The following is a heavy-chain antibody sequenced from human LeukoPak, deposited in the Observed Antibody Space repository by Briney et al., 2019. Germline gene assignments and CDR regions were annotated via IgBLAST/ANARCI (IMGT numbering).Heavy chain of an antibody. CDR2: IYTSGGT. J-gene: IGHJ3*02. V-gene: IGHV4-4*07. Sequence: PSETLSLTCTVSGGSIRSYYWSWIRQPAGKGLEWIGRIYTSGGTNYNPSLKSRLTMSVDTSKNQFSLKLSSVTAADTAVYYCARVTYSSSSMSLDAFDIWGQGTMVTVSS. CDR3: ARVTYSSSSMSLDAFDI. D-gene: IGHD6-6*01. CDR1: GGSIRSYY.